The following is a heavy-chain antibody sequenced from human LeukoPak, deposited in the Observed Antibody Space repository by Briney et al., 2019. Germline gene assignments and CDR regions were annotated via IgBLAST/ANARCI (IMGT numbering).Heavy chain of an antibody. CDR1: GFTFSHYG. CDR2: ICSDGTNK. J-gene: IGHJ4*02. Sequence: PGGSLRLSCAASGFTFSHYGMHWVRQAPGKGLEWVAVICSDGTNKYYADSVKGRFSISRDDSQKRVFLQMNSLRAEDTAVYYCARDAQRGFDYSNSLQYWGQGALVTVSS. D-gene: IGHD4-11*01. V-gene: IGHV3-33*01. CDR3: ARDAQRGFDYSNSLQY.